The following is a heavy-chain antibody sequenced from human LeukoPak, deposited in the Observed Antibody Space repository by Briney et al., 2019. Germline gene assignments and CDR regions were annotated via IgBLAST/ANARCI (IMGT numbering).Heavy chain of an antibody. CDR2: ISGSGGST. D-gene: IGHD1-26*01. V-gene: IGHV3-23*01. CDR3: AKYHRSYSATSNQAQIDY. Sequence: GGSLRLSCAASGFTFSSYAMSWVRQAPGKGLEWVSAISGSGGSTYYADSVKGRFTISRDNSKNTLYLQMNSLRAEDTAVYYCAKYHRSYSATSNQAQIDYWGQGTLVTVSS. J-gene: IGHJ4*02. CDR1: GFTFSSYA.